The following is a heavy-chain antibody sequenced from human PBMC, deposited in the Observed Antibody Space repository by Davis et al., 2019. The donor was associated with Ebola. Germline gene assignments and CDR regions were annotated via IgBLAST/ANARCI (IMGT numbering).Heavy chain of an antibody. CDR3: ARGGSYSAFGY. D-gene: IGHD1-26*01. CDR1: GFTFSDYY. J-gene: IGHJ4*02. Sequence: GESLKISCAASGFTFSDYYMSWIRQAPGKGLEWVSYISSSGSTIYYADSVKGRFTISRDNAKNSLYLQMNSLRAEDPAVYYCARGGSYSAFGYWGQGTLVTVSS. CDR2: ISSSGSTI. V-gene: IGHV3-11*01.